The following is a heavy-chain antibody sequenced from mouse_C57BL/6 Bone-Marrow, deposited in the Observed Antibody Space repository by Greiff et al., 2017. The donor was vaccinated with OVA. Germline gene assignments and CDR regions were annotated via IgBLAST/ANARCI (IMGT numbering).Heavy chain of an antibody. Sequence: VQLQESGAELVRPGTSVKVSCKASGYAFTNYLIEWVKQRPGQGLEWIGVINPGSGGTNYNEKFKGKATLTADKSSSTAYMQLSSLTSEDSEVYFCALITTVVAHYYAMDYWGQGTSVTVSS. J-gene: IGHJ4*01. CDR1: GYAFTNYL. CDR3: ALITTVVAHYYAMDY. D-gene: IGHD1-1*01. CDR2: INPGSGGT. V-gene: IGHV1-54*01.